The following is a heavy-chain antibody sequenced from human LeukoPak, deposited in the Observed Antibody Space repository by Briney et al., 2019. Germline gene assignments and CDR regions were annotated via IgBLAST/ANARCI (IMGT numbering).Heavy chain of an antibody. CDR3: AREDSGSYYNYYYFYMDV. J-gene: IGHJ6*03. CDR1: GGSFSSYF. V-gene: IGHV4-4*07. Sequence: SETLSLTCSISGGSFSSYFWSWVRQPAGKGLEWIGRIYPSGNTDYNPSLKSRVTLSVDTSKTQFSLRLSSVTAADTAVYYCAREDSGSYYNYYYFYMDVWGKGTTVTISS. D-gene: IGHD3-10*01. CDR2: IYPSGNT.